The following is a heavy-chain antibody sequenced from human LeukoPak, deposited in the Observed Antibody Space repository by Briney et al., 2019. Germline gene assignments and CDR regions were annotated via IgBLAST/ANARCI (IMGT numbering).Heavy chain of an antibody. Sequence: EASVKVSCKASGYTFTSYYMHWVRQAPGQGLEWMGIINPSGGSTSYAQKFQGRVTMTRDTSTSTVYMELSSLRSEDTAVYYCARTSVLRFLEWFLDYWGQGPRVTVPS. CDR2: INPSGGST. CDR1: GYTFTSYY. J-gene: IGHJ4*02. CDR3: ARTSVLRFLEWFLDY. V-gene: IGHV1-46*01. D-gene: IGHD3-3*01.